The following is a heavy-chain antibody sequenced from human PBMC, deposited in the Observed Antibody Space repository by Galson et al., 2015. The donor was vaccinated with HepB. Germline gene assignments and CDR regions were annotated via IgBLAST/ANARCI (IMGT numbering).Heavy chain of an antibody. J-gene: IGHJ4*02. CDR3: ARAANPGIAVAGRGGIDY. Sequence: SLRLSCAASGFTFSSYWMHWVRQAPGKGLVWVSRINSGGSSTSYADSVKGRFTISRDNAKNTLYLQMNSLRAEDTAVYYCARAANPGIAVAGRGGIDYWGQGTLVTVSS. V-gene: IGHV3-74*01. CDR2: INSGGSST. D-gene: IGHD6-19*01. CDR1: GFTFSSYW.